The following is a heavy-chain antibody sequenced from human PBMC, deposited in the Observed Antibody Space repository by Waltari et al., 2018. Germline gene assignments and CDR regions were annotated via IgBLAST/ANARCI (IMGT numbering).Heavy chain of an antibody. CDR2: MAPSESYT. V-gene: IGHV5-10-1*03. CDR3: ARQVSDYGDSGFDY. J-gene: IGHJ4*02. CDR1: GYSFTSYW. D-gene: IGHD4-17*01. Sequence: EVQLVQSGAEVKKPGESLRISCKVSGYSFTSYWISWVRQMPGKGREWMGRMAPSESYTNASPSFQGHVTISADKSISTAYLKWSSLKASDTDMYYCARQVSDYGDSGFDYWGQGTLVTVSS.